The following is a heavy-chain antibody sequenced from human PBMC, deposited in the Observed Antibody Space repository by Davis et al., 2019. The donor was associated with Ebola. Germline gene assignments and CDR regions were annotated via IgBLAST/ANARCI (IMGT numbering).Heavy chain of an antibody. CDR1: GYTFTNYA. CDR3: ARGNYGDYIVLYYYNMDV. Sequence: ASVKVSCKASGYTFTNYAMNWVRQAPGQGLEWMGWMNPNSGNTGYAQKFQGRVTMTRNTSISTAYMELSRLKSDDTAVYYCARGNYGDYIVLYYYNMDVWGQGTTVTVSS. CDR2: MNPNSGNT. J-gene: IGHJ6*02. V-gene: IGHV1-8*02. D-gene: IGHD4-17*01.